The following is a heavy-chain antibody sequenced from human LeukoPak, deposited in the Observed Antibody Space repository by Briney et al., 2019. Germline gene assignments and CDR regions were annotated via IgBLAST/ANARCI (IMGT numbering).Heavy chain of an antibody. CDR3: ARLSLVTTVTDDAFDI. CDR2: IYYSGST. V-gene: IGHV4-39*01. J-gene: IGHJ3*02. D-gene: IGHD4-17*01. CDR1: GGSISSSSYY. Sequence: SETLSLTCTVSGGSISSSSYYWGWIRQPPGKGLEWIGSIYYSGSTYYNPSLKSRVTISVDTSKNQFSLKLSSVTAADTAVYYCARLSLVTTVTDDAFDIWGQGTMVTVSS.